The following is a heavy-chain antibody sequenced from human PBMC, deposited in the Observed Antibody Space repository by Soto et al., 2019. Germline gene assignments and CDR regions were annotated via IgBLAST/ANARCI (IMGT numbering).Heavy chain of an antibody. J-gene: IGHJ6*02. Sequence: ASVKVSCKASGYTFTSYGISWVRQAPGQGLEWMGWISAYNGNTNYAQKLQGRVTMTTDTSTSTAYMELRSLRSDDTAVYYCARGNTADLETDYYEMDVWGQGITVTVSS. D-gene: IGHD5-18*01. CDR3: ARGNTADLETDYYEMDV. CDR2: ISAYNGNT. CDR1: GYTFTSYG. V-gene: IGHV1-18*01.